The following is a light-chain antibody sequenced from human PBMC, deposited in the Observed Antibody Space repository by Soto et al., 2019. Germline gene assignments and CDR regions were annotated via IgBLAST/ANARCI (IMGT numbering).Light chain of an antibody. J-gene: IGKJ1*01. CDR1: QGIRND. CDR3: LQDYNYPGT. V-gene: IGKV1-6*01. Sequence: AIQMTQSPSSLSASVGDRVTITCRASQGIRNDLGWYQQKPGKAPKLLIYAASSLQSGVPSRFSGSGSGTDFTLTIRSLQPEDCATYYCLQDYNYPGTFGQGTKVEIK. CDR2: AAS.